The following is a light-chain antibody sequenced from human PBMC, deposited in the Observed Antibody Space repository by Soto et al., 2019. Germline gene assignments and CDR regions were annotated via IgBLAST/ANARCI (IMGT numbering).Light chain of an antibody. CDR3: SSYAGSNMGV. J-gene: IGLJ3*02. V-gene: IGLV2-8*01. Sequence: QSALTQPPSASGSPGQSVAISCTGTSSDIGGYNYVSLYQIHPGKAPKLMIYEVNKRPSGVPDRFSGSKSGNTASLIVSGLQAEDEADYYCSSYAGSNMGVFGGGTKLTVL. CDR2: EVN. CDR1: SSDIGGYNY.